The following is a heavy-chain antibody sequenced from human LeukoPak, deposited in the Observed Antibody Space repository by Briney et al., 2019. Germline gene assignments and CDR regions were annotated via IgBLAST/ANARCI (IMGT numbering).Heavy chain of an antibody. J-gene: IGHJ3*02. D-gene: IGHD3-16*02. CDR3: ASIVTDAFDI. CDR2: INHSGST. V-gene: IGHV4-34*01. Sequence: SSETLSLTCAVYGGSFSGYYWSWIRQPPGKGLEWIGEINHSGSTNYNPSLKSRVTISVDTSKNQFSLKLSSVTAADTAVYYCASIVTDAFDIWGQGTMVTVSS. CDR1: GGSFSGYY.